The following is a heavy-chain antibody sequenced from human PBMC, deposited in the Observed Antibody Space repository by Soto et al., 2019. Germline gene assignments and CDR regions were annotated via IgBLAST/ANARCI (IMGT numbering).Heavy chain of an antibody. CDR1: GFTFSSYS. CDR3: ARGAPGTMIVVVPGWFDP. D-gene: IGHD3-22*01. V-gene: IGHV3-48*01. Sequence: GGPQRHSCTSSGFTFSSYSMNWVRQAPGKGLEWVSYISSSSSTIYYADSVKGRFTISRDNAKNSLYLQMNSLRAEDTAVYYCARGAPGTMIVVVPGWFDPWGQGTLVTVSS. J-gene: IGHJ5*02. CDR2: ISSSSSTI.